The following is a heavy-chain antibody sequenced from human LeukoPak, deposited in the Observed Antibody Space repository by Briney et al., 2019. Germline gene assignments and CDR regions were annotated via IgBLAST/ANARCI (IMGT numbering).Heavy chain of an antibody. CDR1: GHTFTGSY. Sequence: ASVRVSCKASGHTFTGSYMHWVRQAPGQGLEWMGWISAYNGNTNYAQKLQGRVTMTTDTSTSTAYMELRSLRSDDTAVYYCARRYCSSTSCYHNWFDPWGQGTLVTVSS. CDR2: ISAYNGNT. J-gene: IGHJ5*02. D-gene: IGHD2-2*01. CDR3: ARRYCSSTSCYHNWFDP. V-gene: IGHV1-18*04.